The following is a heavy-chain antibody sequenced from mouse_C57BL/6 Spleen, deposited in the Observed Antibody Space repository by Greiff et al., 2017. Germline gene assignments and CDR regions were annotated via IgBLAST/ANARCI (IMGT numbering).Heavy chain of an antibody. Sequence: VQLQQSGPELVKPGASVKFSCKASGYAFSSSWMNWVKQRPGKGLEWIGRIYPGDGDTNYNGKFKGKATLTADKSSSTAYMQLSSLTSEDSAVYFCARPYGSSDYWGQGTTLTVSS. CDR2: IYPGDGDT. V-gene: IGHV1-82*01. CDR3: ARPYGSSDY. D-gene: IGHD1-1*01. J-gene: IGHJ2*01. CDR1: GYAFSSSW.